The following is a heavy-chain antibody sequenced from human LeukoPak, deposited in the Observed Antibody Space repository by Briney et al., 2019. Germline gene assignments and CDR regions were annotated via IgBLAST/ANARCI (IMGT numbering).Heavy chain of an antibody. V-gene: IGHV1-2*06. CDR1: GYTFTGYY. D-gene: IGHD3-10*01. J-gene: IGHJ5*02. CDR2: INPNSGGT. Sequence: KPGASVSVSCTASGYTFTGYYMHWVRQAPGQGLEWMGRINPNSGGTNYAQKFQGRVTMTRDTSISTAYMELSRLRSDDTAVYYCARVRGVSYRFDPWGQGTLVTVSS. CDR3: ARVRGVSYRFDP.